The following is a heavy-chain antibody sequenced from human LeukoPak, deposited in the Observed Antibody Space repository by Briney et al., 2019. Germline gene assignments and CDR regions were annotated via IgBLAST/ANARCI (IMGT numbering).Heavy chain of an antibody. CDR1: GGSISSSSYY. D-gene: IGHD6-19*01. Sequence: PETPSLTCTVSGGSISSSSYYWGWIRQPPGKGLEWIGSIYYSGSTYYNPSLKSLVTISVDTSKNQFSLKLSSVTAADTAVYYCARLAQWWLVGGSDYWGQGTLDPVSS. J-gene: IGHJ4*02. CDR3: ARLAQWWLVGGSDY. CDR2: IYYSGST. V-gene: IGHV4-39*01.